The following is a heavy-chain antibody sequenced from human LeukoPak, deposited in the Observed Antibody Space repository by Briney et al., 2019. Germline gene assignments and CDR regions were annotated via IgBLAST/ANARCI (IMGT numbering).Heavy chain of an antibody. CDR3: ARARIAAAGTDFDY. Sequence: ALVKVSCKASGYTFTSYGISWVRQAPGQGLEWMGWISAYNGNTNYAQKLQGRVTMTTDTSTSTAYMELRSLRSDDTAVYYCARARIAAAGTDFDYWGQGTLVTVSS. CDR1: GYTFTSYG. CDR2: ISAYNGNT. J-gene: IGHJ4*02. D-gene: IGHD6-13*01. V-gene: IGHV1-18*01.